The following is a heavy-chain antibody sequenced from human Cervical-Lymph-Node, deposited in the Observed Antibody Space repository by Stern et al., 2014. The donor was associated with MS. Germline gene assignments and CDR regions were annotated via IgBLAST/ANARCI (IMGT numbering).Heavy chain of an antibody. D-gene: IGHD4-17*01. CDR2: IYSSGTT. Sequence: VQLVESGPGLVRPSQTVSLTCIVSGGSISSGGYYWNWIRQHPGKGLEWIGFIYSSGTTSYNPSLKSRLTISVDTSQNQFSLNLSSVTAADTAVYFCARTVPGDRDDYWGQGILVTVSS. V-gene: IGHV4-31*03. CDR1: GGSISSGGYY. J-gene: IGHJ4*02. CDR3: ARTVPGDRDDY.